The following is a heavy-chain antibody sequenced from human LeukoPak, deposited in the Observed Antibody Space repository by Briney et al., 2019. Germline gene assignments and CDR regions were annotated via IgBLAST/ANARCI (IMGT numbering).Heavy chain of an antibody. D-gene: IGHD6-19*01. CDR2: ISTYNGNT. J-gene: IGHJ4*02. CDR1: GYTFTSYG. V-gene: IGHV1-18*01. Sequence: ASVKVSCKASGYTFTSYGISWVRQAPGQGLEWMGWISTYNGNTNYAQKLQGRVTMTTDTSTSTAYMALRSLRSDDTAVYYCATEYSSGWYMNFDYWGQGTLVTVSS. CDR3: ATEYSSGWYMNFDY.